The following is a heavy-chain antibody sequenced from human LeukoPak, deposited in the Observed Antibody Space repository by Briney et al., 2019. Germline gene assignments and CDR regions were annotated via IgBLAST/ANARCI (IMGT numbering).Heavy chain of an antibody. V-gene: IGHV4-59*01. D-gene: IGHD1-26*01. CDR2: IYYSGST. CDR1: GGSISSYY. J-gene: IGHJ4*02. Sequence: PSETLSLTCTVSGGSISSYYWSWIRQPPGKGLEWIGYIYYSGSTNYNPSLKSRVTISVDTSKNQFSLKLSSVTAADTAVYYCARHVYSRYYEAYWGQGTLVTVSS. CDR3: ARHVYSRYYEAY.